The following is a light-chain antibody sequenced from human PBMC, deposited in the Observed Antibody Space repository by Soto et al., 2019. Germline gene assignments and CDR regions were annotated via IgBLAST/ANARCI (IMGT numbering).Light chain of an antibody. J-gene: IGKJ4*01. CDR2: AAS. CDR1: QSISSY. V-gene: IGKV1-39*01. CDR3: QQSYSTPL. Sequence: DIQMTQCPSSLSASVGDRVTITCRASQSISSYLNWYQQKPGKAPKLLIYAASSLQSGVPSRFSGSGSGTDFTLTISSLQPEDFATYYCQQSYSTPLFGGGTKVEIK.